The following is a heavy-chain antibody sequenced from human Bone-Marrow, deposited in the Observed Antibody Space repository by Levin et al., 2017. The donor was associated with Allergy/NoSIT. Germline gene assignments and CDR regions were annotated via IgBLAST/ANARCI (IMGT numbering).Heavy chain of an antibody. CDR2: LSFDGSSA. V-gene: IGHV3-30-3*01. D-gene: IGHD3-3*01. J-gene: IGHJ4*02. Sequence: GESLKISCPASGFTFSIYPMHWVRQAPGKGLEWLAVLSFDGSSAFYTDSVKGRFTISRDNSKNTLFLQLNSLRSEDTAMYYCARDAAGDNFWSGYTQIDYWGQGTLVTVSS. CDR1: GFTFSIYP. CDR3: ARDAAGDNFWSGYTQIDY.